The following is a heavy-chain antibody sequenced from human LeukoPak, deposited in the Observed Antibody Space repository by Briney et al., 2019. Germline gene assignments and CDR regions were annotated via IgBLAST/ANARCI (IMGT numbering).Heavy chain of an antibody. Sequence: GGSLRLSCAASGFSFSTYWIHWVRQAPGKGLVWVSRINTDGGIITYADSVKGRFTISRDNAKNTVYLQMNNLRAEDAAVYYCVAGIGDYWGQGTLVTVPS. CDR1: GFSFSTYW. CDR3: VAGIGDY. D-gene: IGHD6-13*01. J-gene: IGHJ4*02. CDR2: INTDGGII. V-gene: IGHV3-74*03.